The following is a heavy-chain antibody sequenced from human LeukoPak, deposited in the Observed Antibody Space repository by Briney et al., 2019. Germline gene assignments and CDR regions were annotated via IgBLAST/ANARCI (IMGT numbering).Heavy chain of an antibody. CDR3: AWDDNWAFNM. CDR2: INEDGSGK. J-gene: IGHJ3*02. V-gene: IGHV3-7*01. Sequence: PGGSLRLSCAASGFSFSSHWMSWVRQAPGKGLEWVAKINEDGSGKYYVDSVRGRFTISRDNAKNSLYLQMNSLRVEDTALYHCAWDDNWAFNMWGQGTMVTVSS. D-gene: IGHD1-20*01. CDR1: GFSFSSHW.